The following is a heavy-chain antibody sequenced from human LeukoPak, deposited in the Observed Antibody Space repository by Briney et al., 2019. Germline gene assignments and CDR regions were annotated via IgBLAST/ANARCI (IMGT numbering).Heavy chain of an antibody. CDR3: ARAWFGELLYYFDY. CDR1: GYTFTSYY. V-gene: IGHV1-69*13. J-gene: IGHJ4*02. D-gene: IGHD3-10*01. CDR2: IIPIFGTA. Sequence: ASVKVSRKASGYTFTSYYMHWVRQAPGQGLEWMGGIIPIFGTANYAQKFQGRVTITADESTSTAYMELSSLRSEDTAVYYCARAWFGELLYYFDYWGQGTLVTVSS.